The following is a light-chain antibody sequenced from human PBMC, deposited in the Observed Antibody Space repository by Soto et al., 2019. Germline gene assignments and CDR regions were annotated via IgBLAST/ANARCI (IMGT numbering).Light chain of an antibody. CDR3: QSYVSLNLV. CDR1: SGSIASNY. V-gene: IGLV6-57*02. CDR2: ADD. J-gene: IGLJ1*01. Sequence: NFMLTQPHPVSESPGKTVTLSCTGSSGSIASNYVQWYQQRPGSAPTVVIYADDQRPSGVPDRFSGSIDRSSNSASLTISGLKTEDEADYYCQSYVSLNLVFGTGTKVTVL.